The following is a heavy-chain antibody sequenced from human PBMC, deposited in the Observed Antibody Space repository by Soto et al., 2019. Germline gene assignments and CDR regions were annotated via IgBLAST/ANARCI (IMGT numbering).Heavy chain of an antibody. V-gene: IGHV2-5*02. Sequence: QITLKESGPALVKSTQTLTLTCTYSGFSLRTTGVGVGWIRQPPGKALEWLGIIYWDDDKRYSPSLKSRLTLTSDISKSQVVLTMTNMGPVDTATYFCAHTWGLPFDYWGPGNLVIVSS. CDR2: IYWDDDK. J-gene: IGHJ4*02. CDR1: GFSLRTTGVG. CDR3: AHTWGLPFDY. D-gene: IGHD3-16*01.